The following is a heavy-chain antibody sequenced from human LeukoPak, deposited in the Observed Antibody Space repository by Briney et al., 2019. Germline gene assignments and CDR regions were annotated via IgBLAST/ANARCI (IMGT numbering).Heavy chain of an antibody. J-gene: IGHJ4*02. Sequence: SETLSLTCTVSGGSISSGDYYWSWVRQPPGKGLEWIGYIYYSGSTYYNPSLKSRVTISVDTSKNQFSLKLSSVTAADTAVYYCARGGDILTGPHWGQGTLVTVSS. CDR1: GGSISSGDYY. V-gene: IGHV4-30-4*01. CDR3: ARGGDILTGPH. D-gene: IGHD3-9*01. CDR2: IYYSGST.